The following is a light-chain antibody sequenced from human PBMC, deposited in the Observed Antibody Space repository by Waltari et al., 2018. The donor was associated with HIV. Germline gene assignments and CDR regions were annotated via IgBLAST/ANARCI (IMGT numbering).Light chain of an antibody. CDR1: QSVGSY. CDR2: DAS. V-gene: IGKV3-11*01. J-gene: IGKJ4*01. CDR3: QQRSNWPPLT. Sequence: EIVLTLSPATLFFSPGERATLSCRASQSVGSYLAWYQQKPGQAPRLLIYDASSRATGIPARFSGSGSGTDFTLTISSLQPEDFAVYYCQQRSNWPPLTFGGGTKVGIK.